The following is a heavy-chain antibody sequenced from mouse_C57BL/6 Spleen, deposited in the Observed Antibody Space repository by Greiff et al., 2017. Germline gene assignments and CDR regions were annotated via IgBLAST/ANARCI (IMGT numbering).Heavy chain of an antibody. D-gene: IGHD2-3*01. V-gene: IGHV1-59*01. J-gene: IGHJ4*01. CDR2: IDPSDSYT. CDR1: GYTFTSYW. CDR3: ARGIYDGYYGNAMDY. Sequence: QVQLQQPGAELVRPGTSVKLSCKASGYTFTSYWMHWVKQRPGQGLEWIGVIDPSDSYTNYNQKFKGKATLTVDTSSSTAYMQLSSLTSEDSAVYYWARGIYDGYYGNAMDYWGQGTSVTVSS.